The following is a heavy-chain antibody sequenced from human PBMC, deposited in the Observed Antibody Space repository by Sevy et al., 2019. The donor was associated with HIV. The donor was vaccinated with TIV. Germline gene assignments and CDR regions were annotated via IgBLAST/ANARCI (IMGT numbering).Heavy chain of an antibody. V-gene: IGHV4-34*01. CDR1: GGSFSGYY. D-gene: IGHD3-3*01. J-gene: IGHJ4*02. CDR3: ARGVSDFWSGPGL. CDR2: IIRSGGT. Sequence: SETLSLTCAVSGGSFSGYYWSWIRQPPGKGLEWIGEIIRSGGTNYNPSLKSRVTISVDTSKNQFSLKLSSVTAADTAMYYCARGVSDFWSGPGLWGQGTLVTVSS.